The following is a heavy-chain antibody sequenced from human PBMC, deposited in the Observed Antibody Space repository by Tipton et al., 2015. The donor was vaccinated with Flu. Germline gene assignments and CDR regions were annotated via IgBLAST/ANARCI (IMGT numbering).Heavy chain of an antibody. V-gene: IGHV1-69*09. Sequence: QLVQSGPEVKKPGSSVKVSCKATGGTVSSYAISWVRQASGQGLEWMGEIITILGIANYAQKFQGRVTITADKSTSTAYMGLSGLRYEDTAVYYCSRLGGGAYCGSTRRSRFAYYYYYGMDVWGQGTTVTVYS. CDR3: SRLGGGAYCGSTRRSRFAYYYYYGMDV. CDR2: IITILGIA. CDR1: GGTVSSYA. D-gene: IGHD2-2*01. J-gene: IGHJ6*02.